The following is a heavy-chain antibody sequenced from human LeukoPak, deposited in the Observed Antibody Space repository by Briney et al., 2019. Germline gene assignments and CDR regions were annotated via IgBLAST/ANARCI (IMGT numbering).Heavy chain of an antibody. Sequence: PSETLSLTCTVSGGSITGSSYYWGWIRQPPGKGLEWIGSMYYSGSTYYNPSLKSRLTIFVDTSKNQFSLKLTSVTAADTAVYYCARQYYDNTGYYYFDYWGQGTLVTVSS. CDR2: MYYSGST. CDR3: ARQYYDNTGYYYFDY. D-gene: IGHD3-22*01. J-gene: IGHJ4*02. V-gene: IGHV4-39*01. CDR1: GGSITGSSYY.